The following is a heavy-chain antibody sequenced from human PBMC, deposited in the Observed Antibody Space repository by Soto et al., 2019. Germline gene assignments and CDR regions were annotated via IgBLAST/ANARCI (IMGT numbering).Heavy chain of an antibody. CDR1: GFTFSSYA. J-gene: IGHJ6*02. CDR3: AKSARQGLPGQLFRTYYYYYGMDV. V-gene: IGHV3-23*01. D-gene: IGHD2-21*02. Sequence: HRGGSLRLSCAASGFTFSSYAMSWVRQAPGKGLEWVSAISGSGGSTYYADSVKGRFTISRDNSKNTLYLQMNSLRAEDTAVYYCAKSARQGLPGQLFRTYYYYYGMDVWGQGTTVTVSS. CDR2: ISGSGGST.